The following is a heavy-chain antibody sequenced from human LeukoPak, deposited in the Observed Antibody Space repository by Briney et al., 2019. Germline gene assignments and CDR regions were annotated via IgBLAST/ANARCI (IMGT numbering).Heavy chain of an antibody. Sequence: GGSLRLSCAASGFTFDDYGMSWVRHAPGKGVEWGSGINWNGGSTGYADSVKGRFTISRDNAKNSLYLQMNSLRAEDTALYYCARCIAAAGDAFDIWGQGTMVTVSS. CDR3: ARCIAAAGDAFDI. CDR2: INWNGGST. V-gene: IGHV3-20*04. J-gene: IGHJ3*02. CDR1: GFTFDDYG. D-gene: IGHD6-13*01.